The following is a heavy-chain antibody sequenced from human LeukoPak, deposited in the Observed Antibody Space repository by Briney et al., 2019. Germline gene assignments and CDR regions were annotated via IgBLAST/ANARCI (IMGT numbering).Heavy chain of an antibody. CDR1: GGSFSGYY. Sequence: SETLSLTCAVYGGSFSGYYWSWIRQPPGKGLEWIGEINHSGSTNYNPPLKSRVTISVDTSKNQFSLKLSSVTAADTAVYYCARGRRTSSFDYWGQGTLVTVSS. CDR3: ARGRRTSSFDY. CDR2: INHSGST. V-gene: IGHV4-34*01. J-gene: IGHJ4*02. D-gene: IGHD6-6*01.